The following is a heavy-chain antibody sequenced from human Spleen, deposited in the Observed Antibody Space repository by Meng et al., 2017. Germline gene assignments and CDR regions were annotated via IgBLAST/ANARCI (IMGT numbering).Heavy chain of an antibody. D-gene: IGHD4-11*01. CDR2: INHSVST. CDR1: GGAFVDYY. J-gene: IGHJ4*02. Sequence: QWLLQESGPGLVKPSPTLSLTCTVSGGAFVDYYWSWIRQPPGKGLEWIGEINHSVSTNYNPSLESRATISVDTSQNNLSLKLSSVTAADSAVYYCARGPTTMAHDFDYWGQGTLVTVSS. V-gene: IGHV4-34*09. CDR3: ARGPTTMAHDFDY.